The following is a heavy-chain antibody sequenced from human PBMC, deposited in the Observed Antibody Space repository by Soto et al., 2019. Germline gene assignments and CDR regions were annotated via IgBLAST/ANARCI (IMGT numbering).Heavy chain of an antibody. CDR2: IYYSGST. Sequence: QLQLQESGPGLVKPSETLSLTCAVSGGSIIISDFYWGWIRQTPGKGLEWIGNIYYSGSTYYNPSLTNRVTLSVDTSKNQFSLDLSSVTAADAAVYYCARGGDLGVAGYWGQGILVTVSS. CDR3: ARGGDLGVAGY. CDR1: GGSIIISDFY. V-gene: IGHV4-39*01. D-gene: IGHD6-19*01. J-gene: IGHJ4*02.